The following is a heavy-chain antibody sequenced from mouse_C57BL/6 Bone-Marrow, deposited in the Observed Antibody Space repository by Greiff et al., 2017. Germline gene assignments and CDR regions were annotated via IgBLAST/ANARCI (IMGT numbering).Heavy chain of an antibody. Sequence: QVQLKESGAELVRPGTSVKMSCKASGYTFTNYWIGWAKQRPGHGLEWIGDIYPGGGYTNYNEKFKGKATLTADKSSSTAYMQFSSLTSEDSAIYYCARREGSSGYYFDYWGQGTTLTVSS. D-gene: IGHD3-2*02. J-gene: IGHJ2*01. CDR3: ARREGSSGYYFDY. V-gene: IGHV1-63*01. CDR1: GYTFTNYW. CDR2: IYPGGGYT.